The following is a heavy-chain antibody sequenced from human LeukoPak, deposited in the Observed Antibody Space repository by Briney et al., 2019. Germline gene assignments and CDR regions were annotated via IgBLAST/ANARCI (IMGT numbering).Heavy chain of an antibody. CDR1: GYTFTSYD. D-gene: IGHD6-19*01. CDR2: MNPNSGNT. Sequence: GASVKVSCKASGYTFTSYDINWVRQVTGQGLEWMGWMNPNSGNTGYAQKFQGRVTITRNTSISTAFMELSSLRSEDTAVYYCARRAVGNSYYSYMDVWGKGTTVTVSS. CDR3: ARRAVGNSYYSYMDV. V-gene: IGHV1-8*03. J-gene: IGHJ6*03.